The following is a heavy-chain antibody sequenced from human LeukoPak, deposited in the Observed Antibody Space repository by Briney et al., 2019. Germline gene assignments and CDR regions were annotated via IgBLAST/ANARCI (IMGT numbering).Heavy chain of an antibody. CDR3: ARGVYCGGDCYPDAFDI. V-gene: IGHV3-21*01. J-gene: IGHJ3*02. Sequence: GGSLRLSCAASGFTFSSYSMNWVRQAPGKGLEWVSSISSSSSYIYYADSVKGRFTISRDNAKNSLYLQMNSLRAEDTAVYYCARGVYCGGDCYPDAFDIWGQGTMVTVSS. CDR1: GFTFSSYS. CDR2: ISSSSSYI. D-gene: IGHD2-21*02.